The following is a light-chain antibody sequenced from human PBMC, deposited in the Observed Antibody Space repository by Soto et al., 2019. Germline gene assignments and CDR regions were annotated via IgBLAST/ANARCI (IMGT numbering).Light chain of an antibody. CDR2: GAS. V-gene: IGKV3-20*01. J-gene: IGKJ1*01. CDR1: PSVTSH. Sequence: EIVMTQSPATLSVSPGESATLSCRASPSVTSHLAWYQQKPGQAPRLLIHGASTRATGIPDRFSGGGTGTDFNLNISRVEPEDFAMYYCQQYGRSKRWTFGQGTKVEVK. CDR3: QQYGRSKRWT.